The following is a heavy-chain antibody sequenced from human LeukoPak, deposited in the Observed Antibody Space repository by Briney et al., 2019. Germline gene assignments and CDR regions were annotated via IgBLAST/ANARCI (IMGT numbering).Heavy chain of an antibody. J-gene: IGHJ4*02. V-gene: IGHV3-7*01. CDR2: IKQDGSEK. Sequence: GGSLRLSCAASGFTFSSYWMSWVRQAPGKGLEWVANIKQDGSEKYYVDSVKGRFTISRDNAKNSLYLQMNSLRAEDTAVYYCARDRWYSSSWYGFDYWGQGTLVTVSS. CDR1: GFTFSSYW. D-gene: IGHD6-13*01. CDR3: ARDRWYSSSWYGFDY.